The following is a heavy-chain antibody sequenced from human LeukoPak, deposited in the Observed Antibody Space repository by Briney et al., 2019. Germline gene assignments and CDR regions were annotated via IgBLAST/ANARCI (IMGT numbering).Heavy chain of an antibody. CDR3: AKTIFAGIQDRTFDY. V-gene: IGHV3-23*01. CDR2: ISGSGGGT. Sequence: GGSLRLSCAAAGFTFSSYAMSWVRQAPGKGLEWVSAISGSGGGTYYADSVKGRFIISRDNSKNTLYLQMKSLRAEDTAVYYCAKTIFAGIQDRTFDYWGQGTLVTVSS. CDR1: GFTFSSYA. D-gene: IGHD3-9*01. J-gene: IGHJ4*02.